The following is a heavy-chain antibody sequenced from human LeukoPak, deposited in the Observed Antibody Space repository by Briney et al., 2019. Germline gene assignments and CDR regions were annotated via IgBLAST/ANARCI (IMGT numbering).Heavy chain of an antibody. D-gene: IGHD4-11*01. V-gene: IGHV4-61*02. CDR3: ARAPTTPYYYYMDV. CDR1: GGSISSGSYY. Sequence: SQTLSLTCTVSGGSISSGSYYWSWIRQPAGKGLEWIGRFYTSGSTNYNPSIKSRVTISVDTSKNQFSLKLSSVTAADTAVYYCARAPTTPYYYYMDVWGKGTTVTVSS. J-gene: IGHJ6*03. CDR2: FYTSGST.